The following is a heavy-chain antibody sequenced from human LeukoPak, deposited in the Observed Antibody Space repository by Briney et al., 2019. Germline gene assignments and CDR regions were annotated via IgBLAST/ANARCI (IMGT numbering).Heavy chain of an antibody. CDR2: INPSGGST. J-gene: IGHJ4*02. D-gene: IGHD6-19*01. Sequence: GASVKVSCKASGYTFTSYYMHWVRQAPGQGLEWMGIINPSGGSTSYAQKFQGRVTMTEDTSTDTAYMELSSLRSEDTAVYYCAAAISGSGSLGRFDYWGQGTLVTVSS. CDR1: GYTFTSYY. V-gene: IGHV1-46*01. CDR3: AAAISGSGSLGRFDY.